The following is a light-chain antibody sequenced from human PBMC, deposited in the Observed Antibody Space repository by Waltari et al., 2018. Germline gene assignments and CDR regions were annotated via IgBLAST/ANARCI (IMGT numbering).Light chain of an antibody. CDR2: WAS. CDR3: QQYYSTPYT. CDR1: QSVLYSSNNKNY. J-gene: IGKJ2*01. V-gene: IGKV4-1*01. Sequence: DIVMTQSPDSLAVSLGERATINFKSSQSVLYSSNNKNYLAWYQQKPGQPPKLLIYWASTRESGVPDRFTGSGSGTDFTLTISNLQAEDVAVYYCQQYYSTPYTFGLGTKLEIK.